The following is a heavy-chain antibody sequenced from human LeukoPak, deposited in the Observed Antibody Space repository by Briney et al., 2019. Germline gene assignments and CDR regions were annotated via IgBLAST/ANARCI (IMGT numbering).Heavy chain of an antibody. D-gene: IGHD6-13*01. CDR1: GYRFTSYW. CDR3: ARNFGSTEAFDI. J-gene: IGHJ3*02. Sequence: GESLRISFQGSGYRFTSYWISWVRPMPGKGLEWMGRIDPSDSYTNYSPSFQGHVTISADKSISTAYLQWSSLKASDTAMYYCARNFGSTEAFDIWGQGTMVTVSS. CDR2: IDPSDSYT. V-gene: IGHV5-10-1*01.